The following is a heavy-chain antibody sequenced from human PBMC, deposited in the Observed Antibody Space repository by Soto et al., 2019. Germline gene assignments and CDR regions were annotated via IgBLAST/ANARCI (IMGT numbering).Heavy chain of an antibody. Sequence: SSETLSLTCAVYGGSFSGYYWSWIRQPPGKGLEWIGEINHSGSTNYNPSLKSRVTISVDTSKNQFSLKLSSVTAADTAVYYCARGRVSSWYYFAYWRQGTLVTVSS. CDR2: INHSGST. CDR1: GGSFSGYY. CDR3: ARGRVSSWYYFAY. V-gene: IGHV4-34*01. D-gene: IGHD6-13*01. J-gene: IGHJ4*02.